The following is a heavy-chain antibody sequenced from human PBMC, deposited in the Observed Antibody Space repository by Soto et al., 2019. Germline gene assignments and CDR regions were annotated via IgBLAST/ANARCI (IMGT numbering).Heavy chain of an antibody. Sequence: HPGGSLRLSCTASGFTFGDYAMSWFRQAPGKGLEWVGFIRSKAYGGTTEYAASVEGRFTISRDDSKSIAYLQMNSLKTEDTAVYYCTRAYYDSSGYYSPPQDYYYYGMDVWGQGTTVTVSS. CDR2: IRSKAYGGTT. D-gene: IGHD3-22*01. CDR1: GFTFGDYA. CDR3: TRAYYDSSGYYSPPQDYYYYGMDV. J-gene: IGHJ6*02. V-gene: IGHV3-49*03.